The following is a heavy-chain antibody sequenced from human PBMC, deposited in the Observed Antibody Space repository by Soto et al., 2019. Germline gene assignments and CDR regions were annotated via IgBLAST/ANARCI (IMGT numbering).Heavy chain of an antibody. Sequence: EVQLLESGGGLVQPGGSLRLSCAASGFTFSSYAMSWVRQAPGKGLEWVSAISDSGGSTYYADAVKGRLTVSRDNSKNTLYLLMNSLSAEDTALYYCAKVHGSGTYYNFPDYWGQGTLVTVSS. J-gene: IGHJ4*02. CDR2: ISDSGGST. D-gene: IGHD3-10*01. CDR3: AKVHGSGTYYNFPDY. CDR1: GFTFSSYA. V-gene: IGHV3-23*01.